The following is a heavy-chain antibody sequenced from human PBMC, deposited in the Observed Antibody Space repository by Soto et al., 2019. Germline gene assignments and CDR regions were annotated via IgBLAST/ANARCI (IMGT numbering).Heavy chain of an antibody. D-gene: IGHD1-7*01. CDR2: IRSKAYGGTT. V-gene: IGHV3-49*04. CDR3: TRLKTGTQNLEDYYYYGMDV. J-gene: IGHJ6*02. Sequence: GGSLRLSCTASGFTFGDYAMSWVRQAPGKGLEWVGFIRSKAYGGTTEYAASVKGRFTISRDDSKSIAYLQMNSLKTEDTAVYYCTRLKTGTQNLEDYYYYGMDVWGQGTTVTVSS. CDR1: GFTFGDYA.